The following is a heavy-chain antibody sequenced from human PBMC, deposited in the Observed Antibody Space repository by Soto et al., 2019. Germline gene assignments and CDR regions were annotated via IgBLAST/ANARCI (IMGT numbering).Heavy chain of an antibody. J-gene: IGHJ3*02. Sequence: QVQLQESGPGLVKPSQTLSLTCTVSGDSISNGAYYWSWIRQHPGKGLEWIVYIYYTGSTYYNPSLKSRVILSIDTSQNQFSLKLSFVTAADTAVYYCARTPRYYDSSGKYPVSPFDIWGQGTMVTVSS. CDR3: ARTPRYYDSSGKYPVSPFDI. CDR1: GDSISNGAYY. CDR2: IYYTGST. V-gene: IGHV4-31*03. D-gene: IGHD3-22*01.